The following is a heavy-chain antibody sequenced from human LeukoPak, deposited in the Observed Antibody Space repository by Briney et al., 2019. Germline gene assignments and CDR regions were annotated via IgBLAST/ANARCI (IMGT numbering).Heavy chain of an antibody. V-gene: IGHV4-4*07. J-gene: IGHJ6*02. CDR3: ARDRRYYDSSGHYYYYYGMDV. D-gene: IGHD3-22*01. CDR1: GGSISSYY. CDR2: IYTSGGT. Sequence: SETLSLTCTVSGGSISSYYWSWIRQPAGGGLVWIGRIYTSGGTNYNPSLKSRVTMSVDTSKNQFSLKLSSVTAADTAVYYCARDRRYYDSSGHYYYYYGMDVWGQGTTVTVSS.